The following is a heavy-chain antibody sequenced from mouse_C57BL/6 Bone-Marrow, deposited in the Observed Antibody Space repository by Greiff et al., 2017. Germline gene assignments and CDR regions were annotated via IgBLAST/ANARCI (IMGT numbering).Heavy chain of an antibody. CDR2: IHPNSGST. V-gene: IGHV1-64*01. D-gene: IGHD5-1*01. Sequence: VQLQQPGAELVKPGASVKLSCKASGYTFTSYWMHWVKQRPGQGLEWIGMIHPNSGSTNYNEKFKSKATLTVDKSSSTAYMQLSSLTSEDSAVYYCARWGVRPWYFDVWGTGTTVTVSS. CDR1: GYTFTSYW. CDR3: ARWGVRPWYFDV. J-gene: IGHJ1*03.